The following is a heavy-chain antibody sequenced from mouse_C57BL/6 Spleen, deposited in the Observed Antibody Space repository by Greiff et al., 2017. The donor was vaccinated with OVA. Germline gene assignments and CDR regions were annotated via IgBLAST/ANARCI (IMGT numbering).Heavy chain of an antibody. CDR1: GYTFTSYW. Sequence: QVQLQQPGAELVKPGASVKLSCKASGYTFTSYWMHWVKQRPGQGLEWIGMIHPNSGSTNYNEKFKSKATLTVDKSSSTAYMQLSSLTSEDSAVYYCARSPYYDYEYYAMDYWGQGTSVTVSS. V-gene: IGHV1-64*01. CDR2: IHPNSGST. J-gene: IGHJ4*01. D-gene: IGHD2-4*01. CDR3: ARSPYYDYEYYAMDY.